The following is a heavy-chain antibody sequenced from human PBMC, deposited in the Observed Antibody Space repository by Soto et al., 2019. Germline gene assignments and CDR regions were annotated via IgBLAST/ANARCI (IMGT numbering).Heavy chain of an antibody. CDR1: GYTFTSYG. CDR2: ISAYNGNT. D-gene: IGHD1-26*01. CDR3: ARGPLFGGSSYYFDY. V-gene: IGHV1-18*01. Sequence: ASVKVSCKASGYTFTSYGISWVRQAPGQGLEWMGWISAYNGNTNYAQKLQGRVTMTTDTSTSTAYMELRSLRSEDTAVYYCARGPLFGGSSYYFDYWGQGTLVTVSS. J-gene: IGHJ4*02.